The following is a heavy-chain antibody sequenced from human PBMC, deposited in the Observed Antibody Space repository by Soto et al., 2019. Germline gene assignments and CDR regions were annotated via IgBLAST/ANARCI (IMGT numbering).Heavy chain of an antibody. V-gene: IGHV1-8*01. CDR3: ARDYSSSWSFPYYYYYYGMDV. D-gene: IGHD6-13*01. CDR2: MNPNSGNT. Sequence: GSVQGSFKAYRYAFTSYDINLVRQATGQGVEWMGWMNPNSGNTGYSQKFQGRVTMTRNTSISTAYMELSSLRSEDTAVYYCARDYSSSWSFPYYYYYYGMDVWGQGTTVTVSS. J-gene: IGHJ6*02. CDR1: RYAFTSYD.